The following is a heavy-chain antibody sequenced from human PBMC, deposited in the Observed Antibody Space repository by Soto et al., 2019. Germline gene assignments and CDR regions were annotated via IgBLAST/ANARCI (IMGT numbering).Heavy chain of an antibody. CDR1: GFTFSSYG. J-gene: IGHJ1*01. Sequence: PGGSLRLSCAASGFTFSSYGMHWVRQAPGKGLEWVAVISYDGSNKYYADSVKGRFTISRDNSKNTLYLQMNSLRAEDTAVYYCAKGGCGGDCYSGRYFQHWGQGTLVTVSS. CDR2: ISYDGSNK. V-gene: IGHV3-30*18. CDR3: AKGGCGGDCYSGRYFQH. D-gene: IGHD2-21*02.